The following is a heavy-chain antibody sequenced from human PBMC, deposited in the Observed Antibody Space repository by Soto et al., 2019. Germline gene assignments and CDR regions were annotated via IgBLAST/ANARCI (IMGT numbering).Heavy chain of an antibody. CDR1: GFTSRRYG. J-gene: IGHJ4*02. D-gene: IGHD5-18*01. V-gene: IGHV3-33*06. CDR2: IWFDGSNK. CDR3: AKNERRVYSYGVDFDY. Sequence: LRLSCAASGFTSRRYGMHWVRQAPGKGLEWVAVIWFDGSNKYYADSVKGRFTISRDNSKNTLYLQMNTLRAEDTAVYYCAKNERRVYSYGVDFDYWGPGTLVTVSS.